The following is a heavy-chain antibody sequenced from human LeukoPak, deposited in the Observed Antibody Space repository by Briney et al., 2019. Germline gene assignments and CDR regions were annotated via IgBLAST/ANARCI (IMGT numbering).Heavy chain of an antibody. J-gene: IGHJ6*02. V-gene: IGHV3-21*01. D-gene: IGHD6-13*01. CDR1: GFTFSSYS. CDR2: IRNGSSYI. Sequence: GGSLRLSCSASGFTFSSYSMNWVRQAPGKGLEWVSSIRNGSSYIYYADSVKGRFTISRDNAKNSLYLQMNSLRAEDTAVYYCARDAHLNSSSWFYYYYRMDVWDQGTTVTV. CDR3: ARDAHLNSSSWFYYYYRMDV.